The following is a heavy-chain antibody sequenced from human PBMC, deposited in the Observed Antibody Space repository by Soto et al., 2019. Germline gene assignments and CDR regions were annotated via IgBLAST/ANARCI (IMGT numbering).Heavy chain of an antibody. Sequence: ASVKVSCKASGCTFTSYGISWVRQAPGQGLEWMGWISAYNGNTNYAQKLQGRVTMTTDTSTSTAYMELRSLRSDDTAVYYCARDPSVLNSSGRPRGAFDIWGQGTMVTVSS. CDR1: GCTFTSYG. V-gene: IGHV1-18*01. D-gene: IGHD6-19*01. CDR3: ARDPSVLNSSGRPRGAFDI. CDR2: ISAYNGNT. J-gene: IGHJ3*02.